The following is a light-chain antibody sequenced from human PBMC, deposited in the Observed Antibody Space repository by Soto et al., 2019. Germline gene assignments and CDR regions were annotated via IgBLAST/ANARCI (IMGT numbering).Light chain of an antibody. CDR3: SSYTSTTAVV. J-gene: IGLJ2*01. Sequence: QSALTQPASVSGSPGQSVTISCTGTSNDVGGYNYVSWYQQHPDEAPKLMISEDTNRPSGVSNRFSGSKSGNTASLTISGLQAEDEADYYCSSYTSTTAVVFGGGTKVTVL. CDR2: EDT. V-gene: IGLV2-14*01. CDR1: SNDVGGYNY.